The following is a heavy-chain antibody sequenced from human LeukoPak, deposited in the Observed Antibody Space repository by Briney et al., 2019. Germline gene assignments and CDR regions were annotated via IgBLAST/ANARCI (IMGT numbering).Heavy chain of an antibody. J-gene: IGHJ4*02. V-gene: IGHV1-46*01. CDR2: INPSGGST. Sequence: GASVKVSCKASGYTFTSYYMHWVRQAPGQGREWMGIINPSGGSTSYAQKFQGRVTMTRDTSTSTVYMELSSLRSEDTAVYYCARDRPLRVGATSPIYYFDYWGQGTLVTVSS. CDR3: ARDRPLRVGATSPIYYFDY. CDR1: GYTFTSYY. D-gene: IGHD1-26*01.